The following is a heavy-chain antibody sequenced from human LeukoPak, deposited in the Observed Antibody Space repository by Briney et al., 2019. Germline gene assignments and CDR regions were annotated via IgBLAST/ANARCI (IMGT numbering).Heavy chain of an antibody. D-gene: IGHD3-22*01. CDR2: IYYSGST. Sequence: SETLSLTCTVSGGSISSYYWSWIRRPPGKGLEWIGYIYYSGSTKYNPSLKSRVTISVDTSKNQFSLKLSSVTAADTAVYYCSRRLLDAFDIWGQGTMVTVSS. J-gene: IGHJ3*02. CDR1: GGSISSYY. V-gene: IGHV4-59*01. CDR3: SRRLLDAFDI.